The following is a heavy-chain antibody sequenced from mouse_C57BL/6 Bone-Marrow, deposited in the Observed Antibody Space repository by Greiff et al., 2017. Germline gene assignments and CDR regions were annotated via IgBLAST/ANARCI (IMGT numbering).Heavy chain of an antibody. D-gene: IGHD1-1*01. Sequence: DVMLVESGGDLVKPGGSLKLSCAASGFTFSSYGMSWVRQTPDKRLEWVATISSGGSYTYYPDSVKGRFTISRDNAKNTLYLQMSSLKSEDTAMYYCARLSYGSSRDYWGQGTTLTVSS. CDR3: ARLSYGSSRDY. J-gene: IGHJ2*01. CDR2: ISSGGSYT. V-gene: IGHV5-6*02. CDR1: GFTFSSYG.